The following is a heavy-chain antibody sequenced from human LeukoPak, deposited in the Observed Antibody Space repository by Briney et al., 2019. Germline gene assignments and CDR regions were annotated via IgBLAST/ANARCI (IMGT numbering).Heavy chain of an antibody. CDR2: IWYDGSNK. V-gene: IGHV3-33*01. J-gene: IGHJ4*02. CDR3: ARDYGSGIDC. Sequence: PGRSLRLSCAASGLTFSSYGMHWVRQAPGMGLEWVALIWYDGSNKYYADSVKGRFTISRDNSKSTLYLQMNSLRAEDTAVYYCARDYGSGIDCWGQGTLDTVSS. D-gene: IGHD3-10*01. CDR1: GLTFSSYG.